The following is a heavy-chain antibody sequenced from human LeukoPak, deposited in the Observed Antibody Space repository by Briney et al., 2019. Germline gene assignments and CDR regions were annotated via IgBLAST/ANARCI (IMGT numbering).Heavy chain of an antibody. CDR1: GGSVNNNDYY. J-gene: IGHJ5*02. D-gene: IGHD2-2*03. V-gene: IGHV4-30-4*01. Sequence: SQTLSLTCTVSGGSVNNNDYYWNWIRQAPGKGLEWIGYIYHSGRTYYNPSLKSRVTISLDTSKNQFSLNLTSVTAADTAVYYCAREGGGYCSSTSRWTGGFDPWGQGTLVIVSS. CDR3: AREGGGYCSSTSRWTGGFDP. CDR2: IYHSGRT.